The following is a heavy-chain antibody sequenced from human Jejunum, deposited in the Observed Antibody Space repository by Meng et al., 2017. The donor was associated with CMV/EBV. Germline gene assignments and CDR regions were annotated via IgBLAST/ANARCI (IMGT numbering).Heavy chain of an antibody. V-gene: IGHV4-39*07. Sequence: QLQLQESGPRLVKPSETLSLTCTVSGGFIRSDNHYWGWLRQTPGKGLEWIASVYYRGSVFYNTSLKGRVTTSIDTSENQFSLKLSSVTAADTAVYYCTRQDYSNYAGIWGQGTLVTVSS. CDR1: GGFIRSDNHY. J-gene: IGHJ4*02. CDR3: TRQDYSNYAGI. CDR2: VYYRGSV. D-gene: IGHD4-11*01.